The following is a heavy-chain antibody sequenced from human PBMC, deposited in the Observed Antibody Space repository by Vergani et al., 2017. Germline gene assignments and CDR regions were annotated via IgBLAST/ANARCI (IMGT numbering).Heavy chain of an antibody. J-gene: IGHJ4*02. CDR1: GYSFTSYW. CDR3: AGQQIAVATR. Sequence: EVQLVQSGAEVKTPGESLRISCKGSGYSFTSYWIRWVRQMPGKGLEWMGSIDPTASYTNYSPAFQGHVTISAEKSISTAYLQWSSQKASDTSMYYCAGQQIAVATRWGQGTLVTVSS. CDR2: IDPTASYT. D-gene: IGHD6-19*01. V-gene: IGHV5-10-1*01.